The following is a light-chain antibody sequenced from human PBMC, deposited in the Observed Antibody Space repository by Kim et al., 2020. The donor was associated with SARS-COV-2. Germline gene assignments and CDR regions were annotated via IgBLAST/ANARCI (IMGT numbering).Light chain of an antibody. J-gene: IGLJ2*01. CDR2: EVS. CDR1: SSDVGSYNL. Sequence: QSALTQPASVSGSPGQSITISCSGTSSDVGSYNLVSWYQQHPGKAPKLMIYEVSKRPSGVSYRFSGSKSGNTASLTISGLQAEDESDYYCCSYASSRSVVFGGGTKLTVL. CDR3: CSYASSRSVV. V-gene: IGLV2-23*02.